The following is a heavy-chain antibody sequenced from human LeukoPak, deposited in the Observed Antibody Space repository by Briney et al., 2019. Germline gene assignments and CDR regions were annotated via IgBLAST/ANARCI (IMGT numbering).Heavy chain of an antibody. V-gene: IGHV3-15*01. D-gene: IGHD3-10*01. Sequence: GGSLRLSCAASGFTFSNAWMSWVRQAPGKGLEWVGRIKSKTDGGTTDYAAPGKGRFTIARDDKKNTLYLQMNSLKTEDTAVYYCTTSFSPIWFGELPLDYWGQGTLVTVSS. CDR3: TTSFSPIWFGELPLDY. CDR2: IKSKTDGGTT. J-gene: IGHJ4*02. CDR1: GFTFSNAW.